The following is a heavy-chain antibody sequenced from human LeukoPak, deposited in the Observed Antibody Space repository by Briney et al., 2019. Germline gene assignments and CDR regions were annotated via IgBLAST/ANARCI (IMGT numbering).Heavy chain of an antibody. V-gene: IGHV3-30*18. CDR2: IPYDGSNK. J-gene: IGHJ4*02. D-gene: IGHD6-19*01. CDR3: AKDSTAYSSGWYDY. CDR1: GFTFGPYG. Sequence: PGRSLRLSCAGYGFTFGPYGVHSVRQAPGKGLEWVAVIPYDGSNKYYADSVKGRFPISRDNSKNTLYLQLNSLSAEDTAVYYCAKDSTAYSSGWYDYWGQGTLVTVSS.